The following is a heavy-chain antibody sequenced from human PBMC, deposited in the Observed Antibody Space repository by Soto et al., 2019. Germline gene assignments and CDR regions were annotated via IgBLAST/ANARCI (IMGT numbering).Heavy chain of an antibody. D-gene: IGHD4-17*01. CDR2: ISGSGGST. CDR3: AKKARDDYGGS. V-gene: IGHV3-23*01. CDR1: GFTFSSYA. Sequence: GGSLRLSCAASGFTFSSYAMSWVRQAPGKGLEWVSAISGSGGSTYYADSVKGRFTIPRDNSKNTLYLQMNSLRVEDTAVYYCAKKARDDYGGSWGQGTLVTVSS. J-gene: IGHJ4*02.